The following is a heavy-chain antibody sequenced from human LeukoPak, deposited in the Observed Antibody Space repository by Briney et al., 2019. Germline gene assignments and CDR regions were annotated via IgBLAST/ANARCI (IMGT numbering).Heavy chain of an antibody. Sequence: SETLSLTCTVSGGSVSSNNFYWSWIRQPPGKGLGWNGWVHYSGRTNFNPSLKSQVTIPLHTSKNQSSLKLNSETAADTAIYYCARQQIRGGIFGDFDYWGPGSLVTASS. CDR1: GGSVSSNNFY. V-gene: IGHV4-61*01. CDR2: VHYSGRT. J-gene: IGHJ4*02. D-gene: IGHD3-10*01. CDR3: ARQQIRGGIFGDFDY.